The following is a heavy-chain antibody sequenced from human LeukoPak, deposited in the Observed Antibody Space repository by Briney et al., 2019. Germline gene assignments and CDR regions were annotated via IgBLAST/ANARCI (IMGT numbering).Heavy chain of an antibody. CDR1: GFTFSNYA. D-gene: IGHD2-8*01. Sequence: PGGSLRLSCAASGFTFSNYAMHWVRQAPGRGLEWVAVISYNGSSKYYADSVKGRFTISRDNSKNTVYLHMNSLRAEDSAVYYYASGYCTNDVCYTGGFDYWGQGTLVTVSS. V-gene: IGHV3-30-3*01. CDR2: ISYNGSSK. J-gene: IGHJ4*02. CDR3: ASGYCTNDVCYTGGFDY.